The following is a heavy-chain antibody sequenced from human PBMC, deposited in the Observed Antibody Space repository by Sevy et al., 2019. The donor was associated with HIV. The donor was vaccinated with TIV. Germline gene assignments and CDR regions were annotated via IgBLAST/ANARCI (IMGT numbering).Heavy chain of an antibody. CDR1: GYTFTGYY. CDR2: INPNSGGT. Sequence: TSVKVSCKASGYTFTGYYMHWVRQAPGQGLEWMGRINPNSGGTNYAQKFQGMVTMTRDTSISTADMELSRLRSDDTAVYYCARDPETYYDYIWGSYRHKYYFDYWGQGTLVTVSS. J-gene: IGHJ4*02. D-gene: IGHD3-16*02. V-gene: IGHV1-2*06. CDR3: ARDPETYYDYIWGSYRHKYYFDY.